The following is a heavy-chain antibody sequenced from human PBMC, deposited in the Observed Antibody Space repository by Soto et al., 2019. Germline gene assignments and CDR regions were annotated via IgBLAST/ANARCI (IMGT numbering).Heavy chain of an antibody. CDR2: ISSNGGST. CDR1: GGSISSYF. D-gene: IGHD1-26*01. J-gene: IGHJ4*02. CDR3: VRESGSYSGGY. Sequence: PSETLSLTCTVSGGSISSYFWSWVRQAPGKGLEYVSAISSNGGSTYYADSVKGRFAISRDNSKNTLYLQMSSLRAEDTAVYYCVRESGSYSGGYWGQGTLVTVSS. V-gene: IGHV3-64D*06.